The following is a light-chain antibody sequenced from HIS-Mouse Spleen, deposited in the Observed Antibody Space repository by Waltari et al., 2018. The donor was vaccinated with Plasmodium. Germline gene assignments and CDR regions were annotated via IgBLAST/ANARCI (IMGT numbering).Light chain of an antibody. CDR1: QSVRSN. V-gene: IGKV3-15*01. J-gene: IGKJ3*01. CDR3: QQYNNWSFT. CDR2: GAS. Sequence: EIVMTQSPATLSVSPGERATLSCRASQSVRSNLAWYQQKPGQAPRLLIYGASTRATGSPARVSGSGSGTEFTLTISSLQSEDFAVYYCQQYNNWSFTFGPGTKVDIK.